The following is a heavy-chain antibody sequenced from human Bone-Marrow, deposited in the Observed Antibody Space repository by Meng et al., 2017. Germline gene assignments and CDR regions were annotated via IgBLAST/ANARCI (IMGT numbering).Heavy chain of an antibody. CDR1: GGSVTSNNW. CDR2: IHHGGNT. CDR3: VRVSGRDFGGWADS. J-gene: IGHJ4*02. D-gene: IGHD3-10*01. V-gene: IGHV4-4*02. Sequence: QVQLQESGPGLVKPSETLSLTCTVSGGSVTSNNWWSWVRQSPGKALEWIGEIHHGGNTNYDLSLKSRVTISMEKAKNQIFLRLTSVTAADTAMYYCVRVSGRDFGGWADSWGQGTLVTVSS.